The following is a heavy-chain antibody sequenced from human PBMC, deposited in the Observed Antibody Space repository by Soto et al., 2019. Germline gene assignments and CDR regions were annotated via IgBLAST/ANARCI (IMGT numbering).Heavy chain of an antibody. CDR2: IPNDGSDQ. D-gene: IGHD3-16*01. V-gene: IGHV3-30*09. Sequence: QVQLVESGGGVVQPGRSLRLSCAASGFTFSNYAMHWVRQAPGKGLEWVAAIPNDGSDQHYADSVKGRFAISRDNSENTLSLTMNGLRAEDAAVYYCARAIAGRVSSAWTWIDFWGQGTLVTVSS. CDR3: ARAIAGRVSSAWTWIDF. J-gene: IGHJ4*02. CDR1: GFTFSNYA.